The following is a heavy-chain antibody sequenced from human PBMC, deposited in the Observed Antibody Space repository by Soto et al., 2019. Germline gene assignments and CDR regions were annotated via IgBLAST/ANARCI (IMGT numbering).Heavy chain of an antibody. V-gene: IGHV1-69*01. CDR1: GGTFSSYA. J-gene: IGHJ6*02. Sequence: QVQLVQSGAEVKKPGSSVKVSCKASGGTFSSYAISWVRQAPGQGLEWMGAIIPIFGTANYAQKFQGRVTITADESTSTAYMELSSLRSEDTAVYYCARARVGAAIREPYYYYGMDVWGQGTTVTVSS. CDR2: IIPIFGTA. D-gene: IGHD3-10*01. CDR3: ARARVGAAIREPYYYYGMDV.